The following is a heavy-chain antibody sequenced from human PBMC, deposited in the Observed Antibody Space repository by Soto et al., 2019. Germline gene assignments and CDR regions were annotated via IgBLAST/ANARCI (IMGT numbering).Heavy chain of an antibody. D-gene: IGHD6-13*01. V-gene: IGHV3-23*01. J-gene: IGHJ4*02. Sequence: GGSLRLSCAASGFTFSSYAMSWVRQAPGKGLEWVSAISGSGGSTYYADSVKGRFTISRDNSKNTLYLQMNSLRAEDTAVYYWAKGRIYSSSWAPPYYFDYWGQGTLVTVSS. CDR3: AKGRIYSSSWAPPYYFDY. CDR2: ISGSGGST. CDR1: GFTFSSYA.